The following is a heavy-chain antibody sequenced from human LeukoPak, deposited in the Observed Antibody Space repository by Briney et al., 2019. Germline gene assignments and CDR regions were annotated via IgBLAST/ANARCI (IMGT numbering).Heavy chain of an antibody. D-gene: IGHD1-26*01. CDR2: ISSSSSYI. V-gene: IGHV3-21*01. Sequence: GAALTLYCAASGCTFISYTMNWVRQPPGHGLAWVSSISSSSSYIYYADSVKGRFTISRDNAKNSLYLQMNSLRAEDTAVYYCARDLYSGSYLDVWGKGTTVTVSS. CDR1: GCTFISYT. CDR3: ARDLYSGSYLDV. J-gene: IGHJ6*03.